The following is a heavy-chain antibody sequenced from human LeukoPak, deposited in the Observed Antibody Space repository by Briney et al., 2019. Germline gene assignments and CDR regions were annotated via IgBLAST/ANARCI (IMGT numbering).Heavy chain of an antibody. D-gene: IGHD1-1*01. V-gene: IGHV4-30-4*01. CDR1: GGSISSGDYY. J-gene: IGHJ4*02. Sequence: KPSQTLSLTCTVSGGSISSGDYYWSWIRQPPGKGLEWIGYIYYSGSTYYNPSLKSRVTISVDTSKNQFSLKLSSVTAADTAVYYCARAGVQGGLPGTDWGQGTLVTVSS. CDR3: ARAGVQGGLPGTD. CDR2: IYYSGST.